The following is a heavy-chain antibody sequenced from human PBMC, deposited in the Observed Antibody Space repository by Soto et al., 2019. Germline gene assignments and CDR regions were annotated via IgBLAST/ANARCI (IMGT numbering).Heavy chain of an antibody. V-gene: IGHV1-69*13. J-gene: IGHJ6*02. CDR3: AGREYSSSSGIYYYYGMDV. Sequence: ASVKVSCKASGGTFSSYAISWVRQAPAQGLEWMGGIIPIFGTANYAQKFQGRVTITADESTSTAYMELSSLRSEDTAVYYCAGREYSSSSGIYYYYGMDVWGQGTTVTVSS. CDR1: GGTFSSYA. CDR2: IIPIFGTA. D-gene: IGHD6-6*01.